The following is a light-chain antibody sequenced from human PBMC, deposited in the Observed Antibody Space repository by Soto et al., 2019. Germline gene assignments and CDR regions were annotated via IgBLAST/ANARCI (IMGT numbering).Light chain of an antibody. CDR2: DVS. J-gene: IGKJ2*01. Sequence: EIVLTQSPATLSLSPGERATLSCRATQSVSSTSFTWLQQKPRQAPRLIIYDVSPRATGIPARFTGSGSGTDVSLTIGSLEPEDFAVYFCHQRSRWPLTFGQGTSLE. CDR3: HQRSRWPLT. V-gene: IGKV3-11*01. CDR1: QSVSSTS.